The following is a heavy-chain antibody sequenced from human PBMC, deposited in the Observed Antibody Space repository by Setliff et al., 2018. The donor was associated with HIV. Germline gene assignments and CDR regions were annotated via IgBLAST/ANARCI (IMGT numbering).Heavy chain of an antibody. CDR1: GFILSNYA. V-gene: IGHV3-21*06. D-gene: IGHD5-12*01. CDR3: AKVRLMFLDDAFDI. Sequence: GGSLRLSCAASGFILSNYAVSWVRQAPGKGLEWVSGINSRGTYIYYADSVKGRYIISRDNDKNLVYLQMNTLGADDRAVYCCAKVRLMFLDDAFDIWGQGTMVTVSS. J-gene: IGHJ3*02. CDR2: INSRGTYI.